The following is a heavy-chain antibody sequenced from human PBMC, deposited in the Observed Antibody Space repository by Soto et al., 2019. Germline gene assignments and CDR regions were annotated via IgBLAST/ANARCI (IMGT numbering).Heavy chain of an antibody. CDR3: ARGAYSGSYYNWFDP. CDR2: INPNSGGT. CDR1: GYTFTGYY. J-gene: IGHJ5*02. Sequence: ASVKVSCKASGYTFTGYYMHWVRQAPGQGLEWMGWINPNSGGTNYAQKFQGWVTMTRDTSISTAYMELSRLRSDDTAVYYCARGAYSGSYYNWFDPWGQGTLVTVSS. V-gene: IGHV1-2*04. D-gene: IGHD1-26*01.